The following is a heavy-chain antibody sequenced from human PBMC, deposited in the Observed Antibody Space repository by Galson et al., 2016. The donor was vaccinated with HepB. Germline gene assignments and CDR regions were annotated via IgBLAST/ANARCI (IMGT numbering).Heavy chain of an antibody. J-gene: IGHJ3*02. Sequence: SLRLSCAASGITFSNYWMSWIRQAPGKGLEWVAKLKPDESEKYYVDSVKGRFTISRDNAKNLVYLQMNSLRAEDTAVYYCEREAWSSSPIWGQGTMVTVSS. V-gene: IGHV3-7*01. CDR1: GITFSNYW. D-gene: IGHD1-26*01. CDR3: EREAWSSSPI. CDR2: LKPDESEK.